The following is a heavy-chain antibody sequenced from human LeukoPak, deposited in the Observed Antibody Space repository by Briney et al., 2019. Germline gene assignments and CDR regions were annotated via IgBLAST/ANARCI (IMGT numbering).Heavy chain of an antibody. CDR3: ARDQGRAADYVWGSYFDY. D-gene: IGHD3-16*01. CDR1: RYSFTSYY. CDR2: INPSDGDT. Sequence: ASVKVSCKASRYSFTSYYIHWVRQAPGQGLEWMGIINPSDGDTLYAQMFKGRVTLTRDTSTSTVYMELSSLKSEDTAVYFCARDQGRAADYVWGSYFDYWGQGALVNVSS. J-gene: IGHJ4*02. V-gene: IGHV1-46*01.